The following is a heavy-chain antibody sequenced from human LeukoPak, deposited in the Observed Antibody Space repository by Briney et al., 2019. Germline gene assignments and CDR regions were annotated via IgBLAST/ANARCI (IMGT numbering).Heavy chain of an antibody. D-gene: IGHD3-22*01. V-gene: IGHV1-8*01. J-gene: IGHJ4*02. Sequence: GASVKVSCKASGYTFTSYDINWVRQATGQGLEWMGWMNPNSGNTGYAQKFQGRVTMTRNTSISTAYMELSSLRSDDTAVYYCARDSSRYYYDSSGYFDYWGQGTLVTVSS. CDR2: MNPNSGNT. CDR1: GYTFTSYD. CDR3: ARDSSRYYYDSSGYFDY.